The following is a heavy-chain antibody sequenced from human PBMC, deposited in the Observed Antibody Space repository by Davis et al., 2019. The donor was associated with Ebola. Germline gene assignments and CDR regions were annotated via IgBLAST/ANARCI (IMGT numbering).Heavy chain of an antibody. J-gene: IGHJ4*02. V-gene: IGHV1-3*01. CDR1: GYTFTSYA. Sequence: AASVKVSCKASGYTFTSYAMHWVRQAPGQRLEWMGWINAGNGNTKYSQKFQDRVTITRDTSASTAYMELSSLRSEDTAVYYCARARPLVIRDKSYYFDYWGQGTLVTVSS. CDR2: INAGNGNT. D-gene: IGHD3-9*01. CDR3: ARARPLVIRDKSYYFDY.